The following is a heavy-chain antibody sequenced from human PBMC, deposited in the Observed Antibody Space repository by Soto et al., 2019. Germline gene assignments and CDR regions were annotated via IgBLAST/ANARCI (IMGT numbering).Heavy chain of an antibody. CDR2: IIPILGIA. CDR1: GGTFSSYT. D-gene: IGHD4-17*01. Sequence: GASVKVSCKASGGTFSSYTISWVRQAPGQGLEWMGRIIPILGIANYAQKFQGIVTITADKSTSTAYMELRSLRSDDTAVYYCASGTVTTGSSPDYYYMDVWGKGTTVTVSS. J-gene: IGHJ6*03. CDR3: ASGTVTTGSSPDYYYMDV. V-gene: IGHV1-69*02.